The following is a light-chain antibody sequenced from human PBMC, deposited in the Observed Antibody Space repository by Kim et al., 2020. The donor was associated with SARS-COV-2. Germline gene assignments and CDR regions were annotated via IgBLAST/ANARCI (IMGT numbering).Light chain of an antibody. CDR2: WAS. J-gene: IGKJ1*01. CDR1: QSVLYSSNNKNY. Sequence: SGWSNQSVLYSSNNKNYLAWYQQKPGQSPKLLIFWASTRGSGVPARFSGSGSATDFTLTIDSLQAEDVAIYYCQQYYNAPPTFGQGTKVDIK. V-gene: IGKV4-1*01. CDR3: QQYYNAPPT.